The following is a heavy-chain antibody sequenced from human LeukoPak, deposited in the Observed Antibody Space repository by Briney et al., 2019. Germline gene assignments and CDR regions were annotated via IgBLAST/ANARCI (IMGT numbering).Heavy chain of an antibody. CDR1: GYTFTGYY. CDR2: INPNSGGT. V-gene: IGHV1-2*02. J-gene: IGHJ6*03. CDR3: ARGGKVVPAARDYYYYYYMDV. Sequence: ASVKVSCKASGYTFTGYYMHWVRQAPGQGLEWMGWINPNSGGTNYAQKFQGRVTMTRDTSISTAYMELSRLRSDDTAVYYCARGGKVVPAARDYYYYYYMDVSGKGTTVTVSS. D-gene: IGHD2-2*01.